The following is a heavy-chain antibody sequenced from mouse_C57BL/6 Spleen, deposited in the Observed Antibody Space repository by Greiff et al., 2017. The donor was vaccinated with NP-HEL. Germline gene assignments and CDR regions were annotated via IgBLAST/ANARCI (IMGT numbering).Heavy chain of an antibody. V-gene: IGHV2-6-1*01. Sequence: VMLVESGPGLVAPSQSLSITCTVSGFSLTSYGVHWVRQPPGKGLEWLVVIWGDGSTTYNSALKSRLSISKDNTKSQVFLKMNSLQTDDTAMYYCARQRGSSYWYFDVWGTGTTVTVSS. CDR2: IWGDGST. D-gene: IGHD1-1*01. CDR1: GFSLTSYG. CDR3: ARQRGSSYWYFDV. J-gene: IGHJ1*03.